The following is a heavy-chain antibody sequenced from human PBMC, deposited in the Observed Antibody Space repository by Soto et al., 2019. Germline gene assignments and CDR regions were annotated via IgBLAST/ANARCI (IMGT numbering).Heavy chain of an antibody. CDR1: GFTFSSYW. CDR2: INSDGSST. V-gene: IGHV3-74*01. J-gene: IGHJ6*02. Sequence: GGSLRLSCAASGFTFSSYWMHWVRQAPGKGLGWVSRINSDGSSTSYADSVKGRFTISRDNAKNTLYLQMNSLRAEDTAVYYCAREVVPAANIYYYYGMDVWGQGITVTVSS. CDR3: AREVVPAANIYYYYGMDV. D-gene: IGHD2-2*01.